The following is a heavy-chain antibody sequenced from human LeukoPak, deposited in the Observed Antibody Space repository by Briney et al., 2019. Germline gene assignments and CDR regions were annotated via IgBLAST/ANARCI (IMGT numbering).Heavy chain of an antibody. D-gene: IGHD6-19*01. CDR3: ARDRWQWLLDY. J-gene: IGHJ4*02. V-gene: IGHV3-7*01. CDR1: GFTFSNYW. CDR2: INQDGSEK. Sequence: GGSLRLSCAASGFTFSNYWMGWVRQAPGKGLEWVANINQDGSEKYYVDSVKGRFTISRDNAKNSLYLQMNSLRAEDTAVYYCARDRWQWLLDYWGQGTLVTVSS.